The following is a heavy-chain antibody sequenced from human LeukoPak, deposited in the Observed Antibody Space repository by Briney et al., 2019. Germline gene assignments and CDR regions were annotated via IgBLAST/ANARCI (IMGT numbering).Heavy chain of an antibody. CDR1: GGSISSGTYY. J-gene: IGHJ2*01. D-gene: IGHD4/OR15-4a*01. Sequence: SETLSLTCTVSGGSISSGTYYWSWIRRPAGKGLEWIGRIHTSGSTNYNPSLQSRVTISVDTSKNQFPLKLSSVTAADTAVYYCARHATIENYWYFDLWGRGTLVTVSP. CDR3: ARHATIENYWYFDL. V-gene: IGHV4-61*02. CDR2: IHTSGST.